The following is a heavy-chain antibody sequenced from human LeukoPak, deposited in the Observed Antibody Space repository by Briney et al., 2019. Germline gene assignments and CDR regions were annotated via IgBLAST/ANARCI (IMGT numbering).Heavy chain of an antibody. V-gene: IGHV3-21*01. CDR2: ISSSSSYI. D-gene: IGHD6-6*01. Sequence: GGSLRLSCAASGFTFSSYSMNWVRQAPGKGLEWVSSISSSSSYIYYADSVKGRFTISRDNAKNSLYLQMNSLRAEDTAVYYCARDLFLTRMRSSSSGAFDIWGQGTMVTVSS. CDR1: GFTFSSYS. CDR3: ARDLFLTRMRSSSSGAFDI. J-gene: IGHJ3*02.